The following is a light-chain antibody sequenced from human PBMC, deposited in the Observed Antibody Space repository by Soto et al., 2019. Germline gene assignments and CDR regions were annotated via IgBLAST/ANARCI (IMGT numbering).Light chain of an antibody. CDR3: MQGTYWPRT. CDR2: KVS. J-gene: IGKJ1*01. V-gene: IGKV2-30*02. CDR1: QSLVHSNGNTY. Sequence: DVVMTQSPLSLPVTLGQPASISCRSSQSLVHSNGNTYLNWFQQRPGQSPRRLIYKVSIRDSGVPDRLSGSGSGTDFTLKISRVEADDVGVYYCMQGTYWPRTFGQGTKVEIK.